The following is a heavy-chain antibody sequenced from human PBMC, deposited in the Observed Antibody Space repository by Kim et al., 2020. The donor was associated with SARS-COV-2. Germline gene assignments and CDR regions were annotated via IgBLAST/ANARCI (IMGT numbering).Heavy chain of an antibody. CDR1: GYSFTSYW. V-gene: IGHV5-10-1*01. Sequence: GESLKISCKGSGYSFTSYWISWVRQMPGKGLEWMGRIDPSDSYTNYSPSFQGHVTISADKSISTAYLQWSSLKASDTAMYYCARPLVTTVTFGGYYGMDVWGQGTTVTVSS. CDR3: ARPLVTTVTFGGYYGMDV. J-gene: IGHJ6*02. D-gene: IGHD4-17*01. CDR2: IDPSDSYT.